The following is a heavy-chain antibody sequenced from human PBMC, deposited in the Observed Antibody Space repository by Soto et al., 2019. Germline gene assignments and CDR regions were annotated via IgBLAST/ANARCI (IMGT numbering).Heavy chain of an antibody. CDR1: GGTFSSYA. Sequence: SVKVSCKASGGTFSSYAISWVRQAPGQGLEWMGGIIPIFGTANYAQKFQGRVTITADESTSTAYMELSSLRSEDTAVYYCASSTRSINLLAVAHFHYYYGMDAWGQGTTVTVSS. CDR3: ASSTRSINLLAVAHFHYYYGMDA. J-gene: IGHJ6*02. V-gene: IGHV1-69*13. CDR2: IIPIFGTA. D-gene: IGHD6-19*01.